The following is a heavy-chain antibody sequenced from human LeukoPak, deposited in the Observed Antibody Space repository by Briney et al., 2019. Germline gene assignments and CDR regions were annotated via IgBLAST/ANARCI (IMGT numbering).Heavy chain of an antibody. Sequence: SGGSLRLSCVASGLTFSSYGMSWVRQAPGKGLEWVANIKQDGGEKYYVDSVVGRFTISRDNAKNSLYLQMNSLRADDTAVYYCALRIAGTATGGYFEPWGRGTLVSVSS. CDR3: ALRIAGTATGGYFEP. J-gene: IGHJ2*01. CDR2: IKQDGGEK. V-gene: IGHV3-7*01. CDR1: GLTFSSYG. D-gene: IGHD6-13*01.